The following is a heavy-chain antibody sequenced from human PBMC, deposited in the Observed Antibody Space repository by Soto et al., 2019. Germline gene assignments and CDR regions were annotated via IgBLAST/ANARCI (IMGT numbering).Heavy chain of an antibody. V-gene: IGHV1-18*01. CDR1: GYTFSSSV. J-gene: IGHJ5*02. Sequence: ASVKVSCKASGYTFSSSVISWVRQAPGQGLEWMGWISAYNGNTNYAQKLQGRVTMTTDTSTSTAYMELRSLRSDDTAVYYCARDLAAVYNWFDPWGQGTLVTVSS. CDR3: ARDLAAVYNWFDP. D-gene: IGHD6-19*01. CDR2: ISAYNGNT.